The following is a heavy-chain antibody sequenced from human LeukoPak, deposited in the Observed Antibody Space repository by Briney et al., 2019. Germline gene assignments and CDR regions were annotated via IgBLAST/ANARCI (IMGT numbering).Heavy chain of an antibody. Sequence: PGGSLRLSCAASGFTFSRNWMSWVRQAPGKGLEWVANINDDESEKYYVDSVEGRFSISRDNAKNSLYLQLNSLRAEDTAVYYCVRAGTTRRDAFDMWGQGTMVTVSS. CDR2: INDDESEK. D-gene: IGHD1-1*01. CDR3: VRAGTTRRDAFDM. J-gene: IGHJ3*02. V-gene: IGHV3-7*01. CDR1: GFTFSRNW.